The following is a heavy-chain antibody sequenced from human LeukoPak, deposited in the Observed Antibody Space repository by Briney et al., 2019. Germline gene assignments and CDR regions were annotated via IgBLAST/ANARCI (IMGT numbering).Heavy chain of an antibody. CDR2: IYYSGST. J-gene: IGHJ4*02. D-gene: IGHD3-3*01. Sequence: SSETLSLTCTVSGGSISSSSYYWGWIRQPPGKGLEWIGSIYYSGSTYYNPSLKSRVTISVDTSKNQFSLKLSSVTAADTAVYYCARVAPSTTFGVVTHRILDYWGQGTLVTVSS. CDR3: ARVAPSTTFGVVTHRILDY. CDR1: GGSISSSSYY. V-gene: IGHV4-39*07.